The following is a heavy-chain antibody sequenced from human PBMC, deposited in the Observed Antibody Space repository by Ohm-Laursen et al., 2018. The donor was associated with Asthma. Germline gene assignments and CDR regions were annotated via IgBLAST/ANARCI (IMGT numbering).Heavy chain of an antibody. D-gene: IGHD6-13*01. J-gene: IGHJ4*02. CDR2: ISGSGGST. Sequence: SLRLSCSASGFTFSSYAMSWVRQAPGKGLEWVSAISGSGGSTYYADSVKGRFTISRDNSKNTLYLQMNSLRAEDTAVYYCAKVGSSSWYRDYFDYWGQGTLVTVSS. CDR3: AKVGSSSWYRDYFDY. V-gene: IGHV3-23*01. CDR1: GFTFSSYA.